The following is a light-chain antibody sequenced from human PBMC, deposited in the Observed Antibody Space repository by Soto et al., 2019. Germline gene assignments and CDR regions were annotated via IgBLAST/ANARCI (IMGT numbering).Light chain of an antibody. V-gene: IGLV1-44*01. J-gene: IGLJ1*01. CDR1: SSNIGSKT. Sequence: QSALTQAPSASGTPGQRVTISCSGSSSNIGSKTVNWYQQLPGMAPKLLIFNNHQRPSGVPDRFSGSKSGTSASLAISGLQSEDEADYYCAAWDDSLNAGVFGTGTKVTVL. CDR2: NNH. CDR3: AAWDDSLNAGV.